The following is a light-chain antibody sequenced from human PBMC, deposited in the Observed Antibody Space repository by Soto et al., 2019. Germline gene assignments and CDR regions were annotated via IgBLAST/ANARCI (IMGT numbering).Light chain of an antibody. CDR2: DVS. CDR1: SSDVGSFDS. V-gene: IGLV2-14*01. Sequence: QSALTQPASVSGSPGQPITISCTGTSSDVGSFDSVAWYQHNPGKAPKLMIYDVSNRPSGVSSRFSGSKSGNTASLSISGLQTEDKANYYCSSFTTSSTLVFGTGTKVTVL. CDR3: SSFTTSSTLV. J-gene: IGLJ1*01.